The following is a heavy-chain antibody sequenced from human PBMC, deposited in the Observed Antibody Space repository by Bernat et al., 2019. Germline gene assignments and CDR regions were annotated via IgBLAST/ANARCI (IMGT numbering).Heavy chain of an antibody. CDR3: AKDDPKYYYDTQAFDI. CDR1: GFTFSSYA. Sequence: EVQLLESGGGLVQPGGSLRLSCAASGFTFSSYAMSWVRQAPGKGLEWVSAISGSGGSTYYADSVKGRFTISRDNSKNTLYLQMNSLRAKDTAVYYCAKDDPKYYYDTQAFDIWSQGTMVTVSS. J-gene: IGHJ3*02. CDR2: ISGSGGST. D-gene: IGHD3-22*01. V-gene: IGHV3-23*01.